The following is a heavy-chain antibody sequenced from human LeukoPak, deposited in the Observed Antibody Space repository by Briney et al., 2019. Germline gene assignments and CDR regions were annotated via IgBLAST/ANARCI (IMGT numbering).Heavy chain of an antibody. CDR1: GFTFSSYA. D-gene: IGHD5-18*01. CDR3: ARGYSYGKEGFDY. CDR2: ISYDGSNK. J-gene: IGHJ4*02. V-gene: IGHV3-30*04. Sequence: TGGSLRLSCAASGFTFSSYAMHWVRQAPGKGLEWVAVISYDGSNKYYADSVKGGFTISRDNSKNTLYLQMNSLRAEDTAVYYCARGYSYGKEGFDYWGQGTLVTVSS.